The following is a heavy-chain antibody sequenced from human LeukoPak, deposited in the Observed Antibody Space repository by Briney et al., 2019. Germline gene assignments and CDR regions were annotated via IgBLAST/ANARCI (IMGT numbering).Heavy chain of an antibody. V-gene: IGHV3-48*03. Sequence: GGSLRLSCAASGFTFSSYDMYWVRQAPGKRLEWVSYISSGGSTTHYGDSVKGRFTISRDNAKNSLYLQMNSLRAEDTAVYYSARGRRPDAFDSWGQGTRVTVSS. CDR2: ISSGGSTT. J-gene: IGHJ3*02. CDR1: GFTFSSYD. CDR3: ARGRRPDAFDS.